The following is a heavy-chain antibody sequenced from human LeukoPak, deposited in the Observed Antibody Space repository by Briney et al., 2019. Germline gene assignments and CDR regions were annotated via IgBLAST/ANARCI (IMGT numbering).Heavy chain of an antibody. CDR2: IKQDGSEK. Sequence: PGGSLRLSCAASGFTGSNNYVNWVRQVPGQGLEWVANIKQDGSEKFYVASVKGRFTISRDNGKSSLYLQMNSLRAEDTALYYCATSYDMGWLIGYWGQGTLVTVSS. V-gene: IGHV3-7*03. D-gene: IGHD3/OR15-3a*01. CDR1: GFTGSNNY. J-gene: IGHJ4*02. CDR3: ATSYDMGWLIGY.